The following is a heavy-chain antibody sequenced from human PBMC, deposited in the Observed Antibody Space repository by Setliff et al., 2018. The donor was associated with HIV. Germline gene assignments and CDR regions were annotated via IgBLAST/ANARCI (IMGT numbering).Heavy chain of an antibody. Sequence: SETMSLTCTVSGASVNSNNYYWGWIRQPPGKGLEWIASIYYSGTTYYNPSLKSRVTISVDTSKNQFSLKLSSVTAADTAVYYCARLSLSLVRGIINSGDRFFDYWGQGSLVTVSS. V-gene: IGHV4-39*01. CDR3: ARLSLSLVRGIINSGDRFFDY. CDR1: GASVNSNNYY. CDR2: IYYSGTT. D-gene: IGHD3-10*01. J-gene: IGHJ4*02.